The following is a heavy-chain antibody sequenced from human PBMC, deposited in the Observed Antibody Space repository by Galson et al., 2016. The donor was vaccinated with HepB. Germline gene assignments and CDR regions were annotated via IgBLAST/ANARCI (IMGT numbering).Heavy chain of an antibody. D-gene: IGHD3-10*01. CDR3: AREGDFGSRHDFDY. CDR1: GFTFNDYN. CDR2: IGSTTDYI. Sequence: SLRLSCATSGFTFNDYNINWVRQAPGKGLEWISSIGSTTDYIYYADSVKGRFTVSRDNYKSTLYLQMNGLRVEDTAVYYCAREGDFGSRHDFDYWGQGTLVTVSS. J-gene: IGHJ4*02. V-gene: IGHV3-21*03.